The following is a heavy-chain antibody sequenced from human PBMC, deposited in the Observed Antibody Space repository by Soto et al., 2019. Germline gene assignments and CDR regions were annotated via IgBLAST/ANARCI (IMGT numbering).Heavy chain of an antibody. D-gene: IGHD2-2*01. CDR2: IYYSGST. CDR1: GGSISSYY. Sequence: SETLSLTCTVSGGSISSYYWSWIRQPPGKGLEWIGYIYYSGSTNYNPSLKSRVTISVDTSKNQFSLRLSSVTAADTAVYYCAREGQLGCSSTSCYEGEVYYYYYMDVWGKGTTVTVSS. V-gene: IGHV4-59*01. J-gene: IGHJ6*03. CDR3: AREGQLGCSSTSCYEGEVYYYYYMDV.